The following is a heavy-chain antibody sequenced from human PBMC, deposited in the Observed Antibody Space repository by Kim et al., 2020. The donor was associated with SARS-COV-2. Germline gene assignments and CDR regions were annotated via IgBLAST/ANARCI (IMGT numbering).Heavy chain of an antibody. Sequence: GGSLRLSCAASGFTFSNAWMSWVRQAPGKGLEWVGRIKSKTDGGTTDYAAPVKGRFTISRDDSKNTLYMQMNSLKTEDTAVYYCTTERGGSGYFDYWGQGTLVTVYS. CDR1: GFTFSNAW. D-gene: IGHD3-10*01. CDR3: TTERGGSGYFDY. CDR2: IKSKTDGGTT. J-gene: IGHJ4*02. V-gene: IGHV3-15*01.